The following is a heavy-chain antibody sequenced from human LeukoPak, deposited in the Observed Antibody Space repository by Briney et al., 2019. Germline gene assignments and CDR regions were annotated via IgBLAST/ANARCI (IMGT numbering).Heavy chain of an antibody. CDR2: IDHSGST. CDR3: ARVYKYCSGISCYRFDP. CDR1: GGSITSSNW. D-gene: IGHD2-2*01. Sequence: SGILSLTCAVSGGSITSSNWWSWVRQPPGKGLEWMGEIDHSGSTKYNPSLKSRATISVDKSKNQFSLKLTSVTAADTAVYYCARVYKYCSGISCYRFDPWGQGTLVTVSS. J-gene: IGHJ5*02. V-gene: IGHV4-4*02.